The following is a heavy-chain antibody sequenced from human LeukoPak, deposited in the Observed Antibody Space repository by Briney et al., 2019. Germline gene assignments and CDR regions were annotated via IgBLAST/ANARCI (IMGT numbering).Heavy chain of an antibody. CDR1: GFTFSIAW. V-gene: IGHV3-15*01. J-gene: IGHJ4*02. CDR2: IKSKTDGGTT. CDR3: TTGIVVVVAATCGGDCYDDY. Sequence: GGSLRLSCAASGFTFSIAWMSWVRQAPGKGLEWVGRIKSKTDGGTTDYAAPVKGRFTISRDDSKNTLYLQMNSLKTEDTAVYYCTTGIVVVVAATCGGDCYDDYWGQGTLVTVSS. D-gene: IGHD2-15*01.